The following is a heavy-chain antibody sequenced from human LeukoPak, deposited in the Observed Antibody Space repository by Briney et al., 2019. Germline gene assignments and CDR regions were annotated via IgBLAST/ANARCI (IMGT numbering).Heavy chain of an antibody. CDR1: GLMFSSYW. CDR3: ARTNAWHPGDY. CDR2: INQDGSIR. D-gene: IGHD2-2*01. V-gene: IGHV3-7*01. J-gene: IGHJ4*02. Sequence: GGSLRLSCAASGLMFSSYWMTWVRQAPGKGLEWVANINQDGSIRYYVGSVQGRFAISRDNAKNSLYLQMYSLRAEDTAVYYCARTNAWHPGDYWGQGTLVTVSS.